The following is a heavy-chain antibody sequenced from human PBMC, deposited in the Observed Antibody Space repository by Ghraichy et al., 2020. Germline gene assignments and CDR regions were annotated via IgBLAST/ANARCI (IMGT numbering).Heavy chain of an antibody. V-gene: IGHV4-39*07. CDR1: GGSISSSNYY. CDR3: ARVPLGNSNAFDI. J-gene: IGHJ3*02. CDR2: LYYSGGT. D-gene: IGHD4-23*01. Sequence: SQTLSLTCTVSGGSISSSNYYWGWIRQPPGKGLEWIGSLYYSGGTYYSPSLKSRVAVSGDTSKNHFSLKLNSVTAADTAVYYCARVPLGNSNAFDIWGQGTMVTVSS.